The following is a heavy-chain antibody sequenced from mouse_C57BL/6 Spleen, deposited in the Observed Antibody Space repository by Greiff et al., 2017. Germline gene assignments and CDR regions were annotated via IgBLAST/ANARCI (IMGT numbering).Heavy chain of an antibody. CDR1: GFTFSSYA. CDR3: ARDPIRDYAMDY. D-gene: IGHD2-4*01. Sequence: EVMLVESGGGLVKPGGSLKLSCAASGFTFSSYAMSWVRQTPEKRLEWVATISDGGSYTYYPDNVKGRFTISRDNAKNNLYLQMSHLKSEDTAMYYCARDPIRDYAMDYWGQGTSVTVSS. V-gene: IGHV5-4*01. CDR2: ISDGGSYT. J-gene: IGHJ4*01.